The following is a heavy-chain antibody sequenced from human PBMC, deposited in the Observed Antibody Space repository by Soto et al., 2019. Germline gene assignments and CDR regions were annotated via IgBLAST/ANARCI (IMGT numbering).Heavy chain of an antibody. J-gene: IGHJ4*02. CDR3: ARRIWRGTIRGHNFFYFDY. CDR1: GYTFTSYC. CDR2: IYASGCYT. V-gene: IGHV5-10-1*01. Sequence: HGESLKISCEGSGYTFTSYCISWVRQVPGKGLEWMGRIYASGCYTNYSPSVQGHVTISADKSISTVYLQRNSLKAADTAMYYCARRIWRGTIRGHNFFYFDYWGQGTLVTVSS. D-gene: IGHD3-3*01.